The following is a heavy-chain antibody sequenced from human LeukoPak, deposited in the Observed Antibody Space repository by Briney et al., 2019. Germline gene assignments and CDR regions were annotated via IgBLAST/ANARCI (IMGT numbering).Heavy chain of an antibody. D-gene: IGHD4-17*01. V-gene: IGHV3-30*02. CDR3: AKDRGVTTVTPGVY. Sequence: QSGGSLRLSCAASGFTFSSYGMHWVRQAPGKGLEWVAFIRYDGSNKYYADSVKGRFTISRDNSKNTLYLQMNSLRAEDTAVYYCAKDRGVTTVTPGVYWGQGTLVTVSS. CDR1: GFTFSSYG. J-gene: IGHJ4*02. CDR2: IRYDGSNK.